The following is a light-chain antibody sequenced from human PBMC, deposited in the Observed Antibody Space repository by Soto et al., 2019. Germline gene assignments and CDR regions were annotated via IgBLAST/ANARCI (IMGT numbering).Light chain of an antibody. CDR1: SSDVGGYNY. Sequence: QSALTQPPSASGSPGQSVTISCTGTSSDVGGYNYVSWYQQHPGKAPKLMIYEVSKRPSGVPDRFSGSKSGNTASLTVSGLQAEDEADYYCNSHAGSNNYVVFGGGTKVTVL. CDR2: EVS. CDR3: NSHAGSNNYVV. V-gene: IGLV2-8*01. J-gene: IGLJ2*01.